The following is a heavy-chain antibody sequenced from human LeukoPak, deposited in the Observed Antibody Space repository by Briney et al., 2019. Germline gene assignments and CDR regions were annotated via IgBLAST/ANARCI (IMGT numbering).Heavy chain of an antibody. CDR2: ISSSGSTI. D-gene: IGHD2-2*01. V-gene: IGHV3-11*01. Sequence: PGGSLRLPCAASGFTFSDYYMSWIRQAPGKGLEWVSYISSSGSTIYYADSVKGRFTISRDNAKNSLYLQMNSLRAEDTAVYYCARDGGDIVVVPAILDWGQGTLVTVSS. CDR3: ARDGGDIVVVPAILD. J-gene: IGHJ4*02. CDR1: GFTFSDYY.